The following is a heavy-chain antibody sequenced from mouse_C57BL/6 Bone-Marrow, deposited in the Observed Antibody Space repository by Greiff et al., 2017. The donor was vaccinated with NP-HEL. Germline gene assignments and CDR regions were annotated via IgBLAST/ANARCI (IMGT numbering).Heavy chain of an antibody. CDR2: INPNNGGT. CDR3: ATPYYSNYVYFDY. J-gene: IGHJ2*01. CDR1: GYTFTDYN. Sequence: VQLQQSGPELVKPGASVKMSCKASGYTFTDYNMHWVKQSHGKSLEWIGYINPNNGGTSYNQKFKGKATLTVNKSSSTAYMELRSLTSEDSAVYYCATPYYSNYVYFDYWGQGTTLTVSS. V-gene: IGHV1-22*01. D-gene: IGHD2-5*01.